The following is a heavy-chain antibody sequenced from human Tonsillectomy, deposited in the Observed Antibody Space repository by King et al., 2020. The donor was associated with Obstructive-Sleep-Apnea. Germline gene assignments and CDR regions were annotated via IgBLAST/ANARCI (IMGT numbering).Heavy chain of an antibody. J-gene: IGHJ5*02. CDR1: GGSISSYY. CDR3: ARDQGYFGSGSYRDNWFDP. CDR2: IYYGGST. Sequence: VQLQESGPGLVKPPETLSLTCTVSGGSISSYYWNWIRQPPGKGLEWIGYIYYGGSTNYNPSLKSRVNISIDTSKNQFSLRLSSVTAADTAVYYCARDQGYFGSGSYRDNWFDPWGQGTLVTVSS. V-gene: IGHV4-59*01. D-gene: IGHD3-10*01.